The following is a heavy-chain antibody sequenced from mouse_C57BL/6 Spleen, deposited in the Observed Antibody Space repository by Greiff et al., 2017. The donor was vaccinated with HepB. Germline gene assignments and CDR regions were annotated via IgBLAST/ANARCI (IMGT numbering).Heavy chain of an antibody. CDR1: GFTFSDYG. CDR3: ASGALYYAMDY. CDR2: ISSGSSTI. J-gene: IGHJ4*01. V-gene: IGHV5-17*01. Sequence: EVKVVESGGGLVKPGGSLKLSCAASGFTFSDYGMHWVRQAPEKGLEWVAYISSGSSTIYYADTVKGRFTISRDNAKNTLFLQMTSLRSEDTAMYYCASGALYYAMDYWGQGTSVTVSS.